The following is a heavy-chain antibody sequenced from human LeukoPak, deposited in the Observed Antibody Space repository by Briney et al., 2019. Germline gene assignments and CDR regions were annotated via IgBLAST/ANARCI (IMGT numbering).Heavy chain of an antibody. D-gene: IGHD3-16*01. J-gene: IGHJ3*02. V-gene: IGHV4-34*01. Sequence: GSLRLSCVASGFTFSNAWMSWIRQPPGKGLEWIGEINHSGSTNYNPSLKSRVTISADTSKNQFSLKLSSVTAADTAVYYCARPRRGRRDAFDIWGQGTMVTVSS. CDR2: INHSGST. CDR1: GFTFSNAW. CDR3: ARPRRGRRDAFDI.